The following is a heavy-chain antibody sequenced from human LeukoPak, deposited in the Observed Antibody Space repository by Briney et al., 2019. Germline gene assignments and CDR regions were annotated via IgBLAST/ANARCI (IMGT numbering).Heavy chain of an antibody. J-gene: IGHJ4*02. CDR1: GFTFSDYY. CDR2: ISSSGSTI. D-gene: IGHD3-3*01. CDR3: ASQRSGYSYYFDY. V-gene: IGHV3-11*01. Sequence: GGSLRLSCAASGFTFSDYYMSWIRQAPGKGLEWVSYISSSGSTIYYADSVKGRFTISRDNAKNSLYLQMNSLRAEDTAVYYCASQRSGYSYYFDYWGQGTLATVSS.